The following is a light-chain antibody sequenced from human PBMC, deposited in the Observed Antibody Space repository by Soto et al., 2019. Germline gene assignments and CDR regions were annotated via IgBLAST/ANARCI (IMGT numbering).Light chain of an antibody. Sequence: QSALTQPASVSGSPGQSITISCTGTSSDVGGYNYVSWYQQHPGKAPQLMIYDVSNLPSGVSNRFSGSKSGNTASLTISGLQAEDEADYYCSSYTSSSTPGVVFGGGTKLTVL. V-gene: IGLV2-14*01. CDR2: DVS. CDR3: SSYTSSSTPGVV. CDR1: SSDVGGYNY. J-gene: IGLJ2*01.